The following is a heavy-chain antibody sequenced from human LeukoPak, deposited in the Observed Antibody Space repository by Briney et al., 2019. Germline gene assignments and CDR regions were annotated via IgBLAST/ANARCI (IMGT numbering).Heavy chain of an antibody. CDR2: ISRSGGGV. CDR1: GFIFSNYN. CDR3: ARFFDY. V-gene: IGHV3-48*01. Sequence: GGSLRLSCAASGFIFSNYNMNWVRQAPGKGLEWVSYISRSGGGVYSADSVRGRFTISRDNAKNSLYLQMNSLRAEDTAVYYCARFFDYWGQGTLVTVPS. J-gene: IGHJ4*02.